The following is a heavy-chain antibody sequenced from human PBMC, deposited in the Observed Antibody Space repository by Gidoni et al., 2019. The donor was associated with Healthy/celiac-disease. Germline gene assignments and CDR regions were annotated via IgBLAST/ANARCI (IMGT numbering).Heavy chain of an antibody. CDR2: INHSGST. J-gene: IGHJ5*02. CDR3: ARATGIAVAGTDWFDP. Sequence: QVQLQQWGAGLLKPSETLSLTCAVYGGSFSGYYWSWIRQPPGKGLEWIGEINHSGSTNYNPSLKSRVTISVDTSKNQFSLKLSSVTAADTAVYYWARATGIAVAGTDWFDPWGQGTLVTVSS. V-gene: IGHV4-34*01. CDR1: GGSFSGYY. D-gene: IGHD6-19*01.